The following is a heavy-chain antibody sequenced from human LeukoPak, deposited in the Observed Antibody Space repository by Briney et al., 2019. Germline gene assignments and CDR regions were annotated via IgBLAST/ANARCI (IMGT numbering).Heavy chain of an antibody. CDR2: IKQDGSDK. D-gene: IGHD3-10*01. CDR1: GFTFTNYW. V-gene: IGHV3-7*01. J-gene: IGHJ4*02. CDR3: ATSASFDY. Sequence: GGSLRLSCAASGFTFTNYWMNWVRQAPGKGLEWVANIKQDGSDKYYVDSVKGRFTISRDNAKNSLYLQMDSLRAEDTAVYYCATSASFDYWGQGTLVTVSS.